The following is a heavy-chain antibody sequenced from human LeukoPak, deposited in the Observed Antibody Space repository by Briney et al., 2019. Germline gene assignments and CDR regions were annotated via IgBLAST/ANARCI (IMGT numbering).Heavy chain of an antibody. CDR1: GGSISSYY. J-gene: IGHJ6*02. V-gene: IGHV4-59*01. D-gene: IGHD6-25*01. CDR3: ARDGGYGDYYYGMDV. CDR2: IYYSGST. Sequence: SETLSLTCTVSGGSISSYYWSWIRQPPGKGLEWIGYIYYSGSTNYNPSLKSRVTISVDTSKNQFSLKLSSVTAADTAVYYCARDGGYGDYYYGMDVWGQGTTVTVSS.